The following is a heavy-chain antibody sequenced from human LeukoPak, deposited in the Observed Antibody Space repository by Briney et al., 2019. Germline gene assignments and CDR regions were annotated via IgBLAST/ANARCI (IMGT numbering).Heavy chain of an antibody. Sequence: SETLSLTCTVSGGSISSSSYYWGWIRRPPGKGLEWIGSIYYSGSTYYNPSLKSRVTISVDTSKNQFSLKLSSVTAADTAVYYCALYGGYSYGYGHFDYWGQGTLVTVSS. V-gene: IGHV4-39*07. J-gene: IGHJ4*02. CDR1: GGSISSSSYY. CDR2: IYYSGST. D-gene: IGHD5-18*01. CDR3: ALYGGYSYGYGHFDY.